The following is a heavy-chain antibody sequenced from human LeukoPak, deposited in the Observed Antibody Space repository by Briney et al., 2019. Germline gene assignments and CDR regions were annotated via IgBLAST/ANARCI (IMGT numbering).Heavy chain of an antibody. J-gene: IGHJ4*02. CDR1: GFTFSNYA. V-gene: IGHV3-23*01. CDR2: FSGSGGIT. Sequence: GGSLRLSCAASGFTFSNYAMSWVRQAPGKGLEWVSGFSGSGGITYYADSVKGRFTISRDNTKNTLYLQLNSLGAEDTAVYYCAKDQWITMIVVALAGLDYWGQGTLVTVSS. CDR3: AKDQWITMIVVALAGLDY. D-gene: IGHD3-22*01.